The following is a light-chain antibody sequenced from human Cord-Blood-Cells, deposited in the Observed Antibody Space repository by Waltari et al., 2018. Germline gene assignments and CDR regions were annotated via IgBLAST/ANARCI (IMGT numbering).Light chain of an antibody. J-gene: IGLJ2*01. CDR1: SSNIGSHY. CDR3: AAWDDSLSGVV. CDR2: RNN. Sequence: QSVLTQPPSASGTPGQRVTISCSGSSSNIGSHYVSWYQQLPGTAPKLLTYRNNQRPSGVPDRCSGSKSGTSASLAISGLRSEDEADYYCAAWDDSLSGVVFGGGTKLTVL. V-gene: IGLV1-47*01.